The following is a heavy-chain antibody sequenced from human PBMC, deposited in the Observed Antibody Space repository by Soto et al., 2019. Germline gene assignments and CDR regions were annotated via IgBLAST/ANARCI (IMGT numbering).Heavy chain of an antibody. CDR3: ARADWGLHYFDY. J-gene: IGHJ4*02. V-gene: IGHV4-59*01. Sequence: PSETLSLTCTISGGPMSNYYCSWFRQPPGQGLEWIGYMGYNGYTNYNPSLKSRVTISVDTSKNQFSLKLSSVTAADTAVYYCARADWGLHYFDYWGLGTLVTVSS. D-gene: IGHD7-27*01. CDR2: MGYNGYT. CDR1: GGPMSNYY.